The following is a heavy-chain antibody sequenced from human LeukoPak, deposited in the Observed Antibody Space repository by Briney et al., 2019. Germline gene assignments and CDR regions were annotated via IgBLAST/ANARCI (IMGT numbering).Heavy chain of an antibody. CDR3: ARDGRGLHNWNQKRRTYYVDV. Sequence: GRCLRPSRAASGFTVSSNYMSSVRHAPGEGLECVSVIYSGGSTYYADSVKGRFTISRDNAKNSLYLQMNSLRVDDTAVYYCARDGRGLHNWNQKRRTYYVDVWGKGTAVSVCS. CDR2: IYSGGST. V-gene: IGHV3-53*01. CDR1: GFTVSSNY. D-gene: IGHD1-20*01. J-gene: IGHJ6*03.